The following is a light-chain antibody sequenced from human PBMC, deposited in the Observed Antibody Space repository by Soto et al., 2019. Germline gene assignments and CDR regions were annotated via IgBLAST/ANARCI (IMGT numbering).Light chain of an antibody. J-gene: IGKJ1*01. CDR2: GAS. Sequence: EIVLTQSPGTLSLSPGERATLSCRTSQSVSSSYLAWYQQQPGQAPRLLIYGASSRATGIPDRFSGSGSGTDFTLTISRLESEDFAVYYCQQYGSSSWTFGQGTKVE. CDR3: QQYGSSSWT. V-gene: IGKV3-20*01. CDR1: QSVSSSY.